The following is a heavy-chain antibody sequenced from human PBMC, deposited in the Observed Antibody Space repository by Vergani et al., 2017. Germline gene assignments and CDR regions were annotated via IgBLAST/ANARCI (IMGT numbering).Heavy chain of an antibody. CDR2: IIPIFGTA. D-gene: IGHD3-10*01. V-gene: IGHV1-69*01. J-gene: IGHJ4*02. CDR3: ARESAEFTMVRGAPFDY. CDR1: GGPFSRYA. Sequence: QVQLVQSGAEVKKPGSSVKVSCKASGGPFSRYAISWVRQAPGQGLEWMGGIIPIFGTANYAQKFQGRVTITADESTSTAYMELSSLRSEDTAVYYCARESAEFTMVRGAPFDYWGQGTLVTVSS.